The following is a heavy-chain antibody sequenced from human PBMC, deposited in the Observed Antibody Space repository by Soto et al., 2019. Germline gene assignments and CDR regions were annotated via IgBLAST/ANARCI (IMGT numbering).Heavy chain of an antibody. CDR2: IIPIFGTA. CDR3: ASCSGGSCYYYYGMDV. V-gene: IGHV1-69*06. D-gene: IGHD2-15*01. CDR1: GGTFSSYA. J-gene: IGHJ6*02. Sequence: QVQLVQSGAEVKKPGSSVKGSCKASGGTFSSYAISWVRQAPGQGLEWMGGIIPIFGTANYAQKFQGRATITADKSTSTAYMELSSLRSEDTAVYYCASCSGGSCYYYYGMDVWGQGTTVTVSS.